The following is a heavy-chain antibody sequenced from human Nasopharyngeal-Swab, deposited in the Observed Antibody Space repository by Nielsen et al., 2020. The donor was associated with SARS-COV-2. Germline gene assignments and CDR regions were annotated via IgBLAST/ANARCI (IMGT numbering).Heavy chain of an antibody. Sequence: WVRQAPGQGLEWMGGIIPIFGTANYAQKFQGRVTITADKSTSTAYMELSSLRSEDTAVYYCARAEAPNPYYYYGMDVWGQGTTVTVSS. J-gene: IGHJ6*02. D-gene: IGHD2-8*01. CDR2: IIPIFGTA. CDR3: ARAEAPNPYYYYGMDV. V-gene: IGHV1-69*06.